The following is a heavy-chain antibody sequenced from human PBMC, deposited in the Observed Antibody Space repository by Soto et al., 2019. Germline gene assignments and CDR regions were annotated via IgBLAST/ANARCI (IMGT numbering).Heavy chain of an antibody. D-gene: IGHD3-22*01. J-gene: IGHJ4*02. CDR2: ISYDGSNK. V-gene: IGHV3-30-3*01. Sequence: LSCAASGFTFSSYAMHWVRQAPGKGLEWVAVISYDGSNKYYADSAKGRFTISRDNSKNTLYLQMNSLRAEDTAVYYCASRNHYYYDSSGPFDYWGQGTLVTVSS. CDR3: ASRNHYYYDSSGPFDY. CDR1: GFTFSSYA.